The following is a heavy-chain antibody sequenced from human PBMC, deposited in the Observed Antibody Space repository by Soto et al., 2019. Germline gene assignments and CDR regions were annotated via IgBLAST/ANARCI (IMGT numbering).Heavy chain of an antibody. D-gene: IGHD6-6*01. CDR2: ISWDGGST. CDR3: AKDVIAARPSYYFGLDV. J-gene: IGHJ6*02. Sequence: EVRLVQSGGVVAQPGGSLRLSCAASGFTFYDYTMHWVRQVPGRGLEWVSLISWDGGSTYYADSVKGRFTISRDNSKNSLYLQTNSLRTDDTALYYCAKDVIAARPSYYFGLDVWGQGTTVTVSS. V-gene: IGHV3-43*01. CDR1: GFTFYDYT.